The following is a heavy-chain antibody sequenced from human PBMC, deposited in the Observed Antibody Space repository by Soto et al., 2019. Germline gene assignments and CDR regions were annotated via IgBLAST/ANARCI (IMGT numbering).Heavy chain of an antibody. CDR3: AREGLVTMVRGDDNWFDP. Sequence: QVQLVQSGAEVKKPGSSVKVSCKASGGTFSSYAISWVRHAPGQGLEWMGGIIPIFGTANYAQKFQGRVTITADESTSTAYMELSSLRSEDTAVYYCAREGLVTMVRGDDNWFDPWGQGTLVTVSS. D-gene: IGHD3-10*01. CDR2: IIPIFGTA. V-gene: IGHV1-69*01. J-gene: IGHJ5*02. CDR1: GGTFSSYA.